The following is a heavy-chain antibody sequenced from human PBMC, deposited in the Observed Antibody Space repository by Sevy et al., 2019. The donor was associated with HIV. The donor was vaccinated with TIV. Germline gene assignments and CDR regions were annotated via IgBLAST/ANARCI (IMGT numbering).Heavy chain of an antibody. D-gene: IGHD2-21*01. CDR3: ATVGEYCGGDCSFYYYYYGIDV. CDR1: GFTFSSYG. Sequence: GGSLRLSCAASGFTFSSYGMHWVRQAPGKGLEWVAFIRYDGSNKYYADSVKGRFTISRDNSKNTLYLQMNSLRAEDTAVYYCATVGEYCGGDCSFYYYYYGIDVWGQGTTVTVSS. V-gene: IGHV3-30*02. J-gene: IGHJ6*02. CDR2: IRYDGSNK.